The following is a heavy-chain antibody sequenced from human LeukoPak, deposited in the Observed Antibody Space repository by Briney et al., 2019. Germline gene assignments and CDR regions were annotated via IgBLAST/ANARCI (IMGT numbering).Heavy chain of an antibody. CDR2: IRYDGSSK. V-gene: IGHV3-30*02. Sequence: PGGSLRLSCAASGFKFSSYGMHWVRQAPGQGLEWVAFIRYDGSSKYYADSVKGRFTISRDNSKNTVYLQMNSLRAEDTAMYYCGRTYYDFWSSYYPVDDWGQGTLVAVSS. D-gene: IGHD3-3*01. CDR3: GRTYYDFWSSYYPVDD. CDR1: GFKFSSYG. J-gene: IGHJ4*02.